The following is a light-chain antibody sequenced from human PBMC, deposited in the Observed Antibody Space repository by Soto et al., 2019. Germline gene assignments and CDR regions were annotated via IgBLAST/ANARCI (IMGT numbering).Light chain of an antibody. CDR2: DAS. J-gene: IGKJ1*01. CDR1: QSITTW. V-gene: IGKV1-5*01. CDR3: LQDIKYPWR. Sequence: QMSQSPSTLSASVGDRVVITCRARQSITTWLAWYQQKPAKGPKLLIYDASSLESGVPSRFSGCGSGTEFTLTISCLQPEDSATYYCLQDIKYPWRFGQGTKVDIK.